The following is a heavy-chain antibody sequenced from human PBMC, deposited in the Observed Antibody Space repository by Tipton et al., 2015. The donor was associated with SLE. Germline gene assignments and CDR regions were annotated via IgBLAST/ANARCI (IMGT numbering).Heavy chain of an antibody. CDR2: VYYSGST. CDR3: VRHRWRWNDAFDI. J-gene: IGHJ3*02. D-gene: IGHD5-24*01. CDR1: GGSISSYY. Sequence: TLSLTCTVSGGSISSYYWSWIRQPPGKGLEWIGYVYYSGSTNYNPSLRGRITTSVDTSKNQFSLKLTSVTAADTAVYYCVRHRWRWNDAFDIWGQGTMVTVSS. V-gene: IGHV4-59*08.